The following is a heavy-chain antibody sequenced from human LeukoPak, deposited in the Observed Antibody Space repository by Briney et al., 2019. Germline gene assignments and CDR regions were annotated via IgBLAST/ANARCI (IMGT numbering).Heavy chain of an antibody. CDR2: LFASGKT. D-gene: IGHD4-11*01. CDR3: VGSVYSQPDQ. V-gene: IGHV3-53*01. CDR1: PVSVSYNY. Sequence: QPGGSLRLSCAASPVSVSYNYMNWVRQAPGKGLEWVALLFASGKTYYADSVKGRFTISGDPSKSTLHLQMNSLRIEDTALYFCVGSVYSQPDQWGQGTQVAVSS. J-gene: IGHJ4*02.